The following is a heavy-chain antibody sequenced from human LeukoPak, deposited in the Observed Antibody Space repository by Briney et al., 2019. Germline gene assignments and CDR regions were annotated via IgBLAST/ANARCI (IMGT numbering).Heavy chain of an antibody. Sequence: GGSLRLSCAASGFTFGTYWMSWVRQAPGKGLVWVSRIHSDEITTSYADSVKGRFTISRDNAKNTLYLQMNSLRPDDSAVYYCVKDLGSAITSALALDVWGQGTTVTVSS. CDR3: VKDLGSAITSALALDV. CDR2: IHSDEITT. V-gene: IGHV3-74*01. J-gene: IGHJ6*02. CDR1: GFTFGTYW. D-gene: IGHD2-15*01.